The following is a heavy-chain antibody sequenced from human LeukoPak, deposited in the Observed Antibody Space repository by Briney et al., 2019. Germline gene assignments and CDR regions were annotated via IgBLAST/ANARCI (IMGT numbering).Heavy chain of an antibody. CDR2: IIPILGIA. D-gene: IGHD3-22*01. CDR1: GGTFSNYV. CDR3: ASPPADYYDSRDYFDY. V-gene: IGHV1-69*04. Sequence: SVKVSCKASGGTFSNYVISWVRQAPGQGLEWMGRIIPILGIANYAQKFQGRVTITADKSTSTAYMELSSLRSEDTAVYYCASPPADYYDSRDYFDYWGQGTLVTVSS. J-gene: IGHJ4*02.